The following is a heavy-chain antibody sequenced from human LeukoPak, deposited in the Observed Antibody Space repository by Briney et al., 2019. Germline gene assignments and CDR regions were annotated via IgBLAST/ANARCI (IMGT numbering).Heavy chain of an antibody. J-gene: IGHJ4*02. CDR1: GGSFSGYY. CDR2: ISHSGST. Sequence: SETLSLTCAVYGGSFSGYYWSWIRQPPGKGLEWIGEISHSGSTNYNPSLKSRVTISVDTSKNQFSLKLSSVTAADTAVYYCARGFTGYDILTGYFLDYWGQGTLVTVSS. D-gene: IGHD3-9*01. V-gene: IGHV4-34*01. CDR3: ARGFTGYDILTGYFLDY.